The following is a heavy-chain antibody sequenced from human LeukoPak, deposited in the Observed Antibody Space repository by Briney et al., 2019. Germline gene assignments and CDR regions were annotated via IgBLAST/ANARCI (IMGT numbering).Heavy chain of an antibody. CDR3: ARGTGTNVLRPFDY. CDR1: GFTFSRFW. CDR2: IDQSGGRN. V-gene: IGHV3-7*02. J-gene: IGHJ4*02. D-gene: IGHD2/OR15-2a*01. Sequence: GGSLRLSCAASGFTFSRFWMNWVRQAPGRGLEWVANIDQSGGRNNYVDSVKGRFTISRDNAKNSLYLQMNSLRDEDTAVYYCARGTGTNVLRPFDYWGQGTLVNVSS.